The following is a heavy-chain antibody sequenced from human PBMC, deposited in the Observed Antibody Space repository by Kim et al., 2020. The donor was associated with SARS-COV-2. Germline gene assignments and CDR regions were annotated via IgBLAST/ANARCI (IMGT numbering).Heavy chain of an antibody. J-gene: IGHJ4*02. CDR2: ISSSGSTI. V-gene: IGHV3-48*03. CDR1: GFTFSSYE. CDR3: ASLVEWELLSY. D-gene: IGHD1-26*01. Sequence: GGSLRLSCAASGFTFSSYEMNWVRQAPGKGLEWVSYISSSGSTIYYADSVKGRFTISRDNAKNSLYLQMNSLRAEDTAVYYCASLVEWELLSYWGQGTLVTVSS.